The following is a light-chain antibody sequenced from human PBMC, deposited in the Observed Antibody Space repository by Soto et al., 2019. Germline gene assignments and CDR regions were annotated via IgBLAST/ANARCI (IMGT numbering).Light chain of an antibody. V-gene: IGLV2-14*01. CDR1: SSDVGGYNY. CDR2: EVS. CDR3: CSYTTTSALV. Sequence: QSALTQPASVSGSPGQSITISCTGTSSDVGGYNYVSWYQHHPGKAPKAIIYEVSNRPSGISNRFSGSKSGSTASLTISGLQAEDEADYYCCSYTTTSALVFGGGTKLTVL. J-gene: IGLJ2*01.